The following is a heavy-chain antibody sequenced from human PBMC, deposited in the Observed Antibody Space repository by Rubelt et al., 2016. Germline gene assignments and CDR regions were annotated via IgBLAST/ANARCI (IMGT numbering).Heavy chain of an antibody. CDR3: AREGGLGAGTGAYYYGMDV. J-gene: IGHJ6*02. D-gene: IGHD6-19*01. CDR1: SSYA. Sequence: SSYAISWVRQAPGQGLEWMGGIIPIFGTANYAQKFKGRVTITADESTSTAYMELSSLRSEDTAVYYCAREGGLGAGTGAYYYGMDVWGQGTTVTVSS. CDR2: IIPIFGTA. V-gene: IGHV1-69*01.